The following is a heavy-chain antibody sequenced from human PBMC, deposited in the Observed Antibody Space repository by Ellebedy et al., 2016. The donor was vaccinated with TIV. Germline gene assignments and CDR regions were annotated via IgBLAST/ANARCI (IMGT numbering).Heavy chain of an antibody. CDR1: GFTLSDHN. J-gene: IGHJ4*02. Sequence: GESLKISXAASGFTLSDHNMNWVRQAPGMGLEWVSYIIASSGATYYADSVKGRFTISRDNAKNSLYLQMNSLRAEDTAVYYCARDPDTASKIDYWGQGTLVTVSS. CDR3: ARDPDTASKIDY. V-gene: IGHV3-21*01. D-gene: IGHD5-18*01. CDR2: IIASSGAT.